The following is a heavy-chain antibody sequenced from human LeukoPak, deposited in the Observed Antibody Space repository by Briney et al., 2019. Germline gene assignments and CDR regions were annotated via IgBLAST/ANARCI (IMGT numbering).Heavy chain of an antibody. CDR3: ARDLSGAHDF. CDR2: INEDGRTT. Sequence: PGGSLRLSCAASGFTLSNYWVHWVRQAPGKGLVGVSRINEDGRTTTYADPVKGRFTISRDNAKNTLYLQMNSLRVEDTAVYYCARDLSGAHDFWGQGTLVTVSS. CDR1: GFTLSNYW. V-gene: IGHV3-74*01. D-gene: IGHD2-15*01. J-gene: IGHJ4*02.